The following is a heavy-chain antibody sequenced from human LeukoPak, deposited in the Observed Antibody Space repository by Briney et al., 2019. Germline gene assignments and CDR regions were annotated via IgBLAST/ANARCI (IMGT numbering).Heavy chain of an antibody. CDR1: GDSITSGDYY. CDR3: ARAVQASLQPRFDP. V-gene: IGHV4-30-4*08. CDR2: IYYSGIA. Sequence: SETLSLTCTVSGDSITSGDYYWSWIRQPPGKGLKWIGYIYYSGIAYYHPSLKSRVSISVETSKNRFSLNLNFVTAADTGVYFCARAVQASLQPRFDPWGLGTLVTVSS. D-gene: IGHD3-16*02. J-gene: IGHJ5*02.